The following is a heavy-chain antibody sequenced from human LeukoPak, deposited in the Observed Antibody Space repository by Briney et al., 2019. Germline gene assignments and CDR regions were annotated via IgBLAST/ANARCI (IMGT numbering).Heavy chain of an antibody. CDR2: IYYSGST. CDR3: ARHGDSYDSPYDY. D-gene: IGHD5-12*01. J-gene: IGHJ4*02. V-gene: IGHV4-59*01. CDR1: GGSISSYY. Sequence: PSETLSLTCTVSGGSISSYYWSWIRQPPGRGLGWIGYIYYSGSTNYNPSLKSRVTISVDTSKNQFSLKLSSVTAADTAMYFCARHGDSYDSPYDYWGQGTLVTVSS.